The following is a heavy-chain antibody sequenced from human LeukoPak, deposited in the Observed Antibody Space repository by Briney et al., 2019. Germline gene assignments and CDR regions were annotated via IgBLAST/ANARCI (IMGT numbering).Heavy chain of an antibody. J-gene: IGHJ5*02. CDR1: GFTFSSYG. V-gene: IGHV3-30*18. Sequence: GKSLRLSCAASGFTFSSYGMHWVRQAPGKGLEWVAVISYDGGNKYYADSVKGRFTISRDNSKNSLYLQMNSLRAEDTAVYYCAKSVAGNLNWFDPWGQGTLVTASS. CDR2: ISYDGGNK. D-gene: IGHD6-19*01. CDR3: AKSVAGNLNWFDP.